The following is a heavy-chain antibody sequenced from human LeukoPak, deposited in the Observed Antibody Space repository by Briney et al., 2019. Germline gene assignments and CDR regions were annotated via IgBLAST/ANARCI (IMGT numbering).Heavy chain of an antibody. D-gene: IGHD6-13*01. Sequence: SETLSLTCAVYGGSFSAYYWSWIRQSPGKGLEWVGEITHSGSTNYNPSLKSRVTISRDTSNNQFSLKLNSVTAADTAVYYCAALSSWLPDSWGQGTLVTVSS. V-gene: IGHV4-34*01. J-gene: IGHJ5*01. CDR3: AALSSWLPDS. CDR1: GGSFSAYY. CDR2: ITHSGST.